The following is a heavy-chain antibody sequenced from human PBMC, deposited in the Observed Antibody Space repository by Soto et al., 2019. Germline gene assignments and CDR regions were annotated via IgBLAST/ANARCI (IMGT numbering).Heavy chain of an antibody. Sequence: GGSLRLSCAASGFTFSSYAMSWVRQAPGKGLEWVSAISGSGGSTYYADSVKGRFTISRDNSKNTLYLQMNSLRAEDTAVYYCAKYRITMIVVVYSLDYWGQGTLVTVSS. CDR3: AKYRITMIVVVYSLDY. J-gene: IGHJ4*02. V-gene: IGHV3-23*01. CDR2: ISGSGGST. D-gene: IGHD3-22*01. CDR1: GFTFSSYA.